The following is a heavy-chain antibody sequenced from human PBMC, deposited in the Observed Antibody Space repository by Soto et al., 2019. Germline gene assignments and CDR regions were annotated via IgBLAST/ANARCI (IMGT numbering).Heavy chain of an antibody. D-gene: IGHD6-13*01. J-gene: IGHJ3*02. CDR3: ARGRQQLVNHDAFDI. Sequence: QVQLQESGPGLVKPSETLSLTCTVSGGSISSYYWSWIRQPPGKGLEWIGYIYYSGSTNYNPSLKSRVTISVDTSKTQFSLKLSSVTAADTAVYYGARGRQQLVNHDAFDIWGQGTMVTVSS. CDR2: IYYSGST. CDR1: GGSISSYY. V-gene: IGHV4-59*01.